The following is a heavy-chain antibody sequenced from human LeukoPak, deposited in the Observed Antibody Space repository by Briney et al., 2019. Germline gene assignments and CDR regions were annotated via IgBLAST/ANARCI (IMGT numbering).Heavy chain of an antibody. CDR3: ARGKGSSLLYGMDV. CDR1: GGSISSGGYY. D-gene: IGHD1-26*01. Sequence: PSETLSLTCTVSGGSISSGGYYWSWIRQHPGKGLEWIGYIYYSGSTYYNPSLKSRVTISVDTSKNQFSLKLSSVTAADTAVYYCARGKGSSLLYGMDVWGQGTTVTVSS. J-gene: IGHJ6*02. CDR2: IYYSGST. V-gene: IGHV4-31*03.